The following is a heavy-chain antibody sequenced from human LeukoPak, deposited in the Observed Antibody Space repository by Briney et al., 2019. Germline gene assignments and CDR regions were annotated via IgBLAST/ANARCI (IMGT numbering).Heavy chain of an antibody. CDR3: AKDDRIAVAGTIDY. CDR2: ISGSGGST. CDR1: RFTFSNYA. Sequence: GGSLRLSCVASRFTFSNYAMSWVRQAPGKGLEWVSAISGSGGSTYYADSVKGRFTISRDNSKNTLYLQMNSLRAEDTAVYYCAKDDRIAVAGTIDYWGQGTLVTVSS. V-gene: IGHV3-23*01. J-gene: IGHJ4*02. D-gene: IGHD6-19*01.